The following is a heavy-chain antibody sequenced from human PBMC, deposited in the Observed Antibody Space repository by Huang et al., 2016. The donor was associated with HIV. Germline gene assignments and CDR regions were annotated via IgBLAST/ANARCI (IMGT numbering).Heavy chain of an antibody. Sequence: QVQLVQSGAEVKKPGASVKVSCKASGYTFSSFGISWVRQAPGQGLEWVVVISVYKCNTKFAQKFQGRLTMTTDTSTSTAYMELRSLRSDDTAVYYCARGGGIQLWLLGYYYMDVWGNGTTVTVSS. J-gene: IGHJ6*03. V-gene: IGHV1-18*01. CDR2: ISVYKCNT. CDR3: ARGGGIQLWLLGYYYMDV. D-gene: IGHD5-18*01. CDR1: GYTFSSFG.